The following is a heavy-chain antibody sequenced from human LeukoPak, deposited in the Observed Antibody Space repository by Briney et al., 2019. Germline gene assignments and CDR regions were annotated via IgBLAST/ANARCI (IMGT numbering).Heavy chain of an antibody. CDR3: ASTHYYDPLFDI. D-gene: IGHD3-22*01. V-gene: IGHV3-48*03. CDR1: GFTFSSYE. J-gene: IGHJ3*02. Sequence: GGSLRLSCAASGFTFSSYEMNWVRQAPGKGLEWFSYISSSGSTIYYADSVKGRFTISRDNAKNSLYLQMNSLRAEDTAVYYCASTHYYDPLFDIWGQGTMVTVSS. CDR2: ISSSGSTI.